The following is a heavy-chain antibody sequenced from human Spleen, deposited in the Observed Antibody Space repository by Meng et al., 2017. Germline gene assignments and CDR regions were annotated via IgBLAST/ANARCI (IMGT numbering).Heavy chain of an antibody. Sequence: ASVKVSCKASGYTCTRFGMSWVRQAPGQGLEWMGWINIYNGITNYGRNFQGRVTLTTDTSTSTGYMELRSLTSDDTAVYYCATRGNPYLDRWGQGTLVTVSS. J-gene: IGHJ4*02. CDR2: INIYNGIT. CDR1: GYTCTRFG. CDR3: ATRGNPYLDR. V-gene: IGHV1-18*01.